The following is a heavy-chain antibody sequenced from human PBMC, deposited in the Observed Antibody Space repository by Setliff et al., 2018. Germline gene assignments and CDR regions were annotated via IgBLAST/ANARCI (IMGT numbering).Heavy chain of an antibody. CDR2: IYHSGST. CDR1: GYSISSGYY. V-gene: IGHV4-38-2*01. D-gene: IGHD6-13*01. CDR3: ARQQQLVIGSTAYYYYGMDV. J-gene: IGHJ6*02. Sequence: PSETLSLTCAVSGYSISSGYYWGWIRQPPGKGLEWIGSIYHSGSTYYNPSLKSRVTISVDTSKNQFSLRLSSVTAADTAVYYCARQQQLVIGSTAYYYYGMDVWGQGTTVTVSS.